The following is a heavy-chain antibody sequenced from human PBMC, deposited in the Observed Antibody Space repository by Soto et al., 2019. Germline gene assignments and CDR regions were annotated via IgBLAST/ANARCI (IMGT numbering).Heavy chain of an antibody. D-gene: IGHD7-27*01. CDR1: GFTFSSYW. Sequence: PGGSLRLACAVSGFTFSSYWMSWVRQAPGRGLEWVATIAHDGSEKFYVDSVKGRFTISRDNTKNSLYLQMNSLRAEDTAVYYCARESNAHLDYWGQGTMVTVSS. CDR2: IAHDGSEK. J-gene: IGHJ4*02. CDR3: ARESNAHLDY. V-gene: IGHV3-7*01.